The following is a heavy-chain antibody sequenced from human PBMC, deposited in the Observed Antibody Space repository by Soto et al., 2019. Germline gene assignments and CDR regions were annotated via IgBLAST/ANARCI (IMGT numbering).Heavy chain of an antibody. Sequence: GGSLRLSCAASGFTVSGTYMTWVRQAPGKGLEWVSIIYSGSNTYHADSVKGRFTISRDISKNTVYLQMNSLRAEDTAVYYCAKDLWDSTETPSGYWGQGTLVTVSS. CDR2: IYSGSNT. D-gene: IGHD3-22*01. CDR3: AKDLWDSTETPSGY. CDR1: GFTVSGTY. V-gene: IGHV3-53*01. J-gene: IGHJ4*02.